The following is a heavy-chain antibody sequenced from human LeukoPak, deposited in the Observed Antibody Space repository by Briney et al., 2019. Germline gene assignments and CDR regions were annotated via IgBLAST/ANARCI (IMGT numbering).Heavy chain of an antibody. J-gene: IGHJ3*02. V-gene: IGHV1-69*04. Sequence: GASVKVSCKASGGTFSSYAISWVRQAPGQGLEWMGRIIPILGIANYAQKFQGRATITADKSTSTAYMELSSLRSEDTAVYYCARALVGAFAFDIWGQGTMVTVSS. CDR2: IIPILGIA. CDR3: ARALVGAFAFDI. D-gene: IGHD1-26*01. CDR1: GGTFSSYA.